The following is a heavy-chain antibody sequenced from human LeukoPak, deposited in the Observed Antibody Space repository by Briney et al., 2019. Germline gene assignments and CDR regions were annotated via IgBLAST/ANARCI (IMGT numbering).Heavy chain of an antibody. D-gene: IGHD2-21*02. Sequence: SETLSLTCTVSGDSLNTYYWTWIRQTPGKELEWIGFVASSGTSNYNPSLKSRVSISIDTSKNQFSLALTSVTPADTAVYYCARVVRGVVTSNWFDPWGQGALVSVSS. CDR1: GDSLNTYY. CDR2: VASSGTS. CDR3: ARVVRGVVTSNWFDP. J-gene: IGHJ5*02. V-gene: IGHV4-59*01.